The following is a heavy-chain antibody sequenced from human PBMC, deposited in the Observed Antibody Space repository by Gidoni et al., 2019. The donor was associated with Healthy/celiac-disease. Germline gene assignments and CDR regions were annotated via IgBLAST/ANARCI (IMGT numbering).Heavy chain of an antibody. Sequence: EVQLVESGGGLVQPGGSLRLSCAASGFTFSSYWMSWVRQAPGKGLEWVANIKQGGSEKYYVDSVKCRFTISRDNAKNSLYLQMNSLRAEDTAVYYCARGNYYYGMDVWGQGTTVTVSS. J-gene: IGHJ6*02. CDR1: GFTFSSYW. CDR2: IKQGGSEK. V-gene: IGHV3-7*01. CDR3: ARGNYYYGMDV.